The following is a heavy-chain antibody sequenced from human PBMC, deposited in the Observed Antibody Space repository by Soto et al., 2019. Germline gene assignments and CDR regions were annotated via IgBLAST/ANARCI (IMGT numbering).Heavy chain of an antibody. Sequence: ETLSLTGVVSGYSISSGYYWGWIRQPPGKGLEWIGSIYHSGTTYYNPSLKSRVTISLDTSRNQFSLKLTSVTAADTAVYYCARSLLTSSWYAGSWGQGTLVTVYS. CDR1: GYSISSGYY. D-gene: IGHD6-13*01. CDR3: ARSLLTSSWYAGS. V-gene: IGHV4-38-2*01. J-gene: IGHJ5*02. CDR2: IYHSGTT.